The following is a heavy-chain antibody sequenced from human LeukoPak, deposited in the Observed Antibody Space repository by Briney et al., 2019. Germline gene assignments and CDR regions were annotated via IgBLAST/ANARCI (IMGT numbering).Heavy chain of an antibody. CDR1: GGSIMTTNC. V-gene: IGHV4-4*02. D-gene: IGHD1-26*01. CDR3: TRESGSFSPFGF. Sequence: PSGTLSLTCAVSGGSIMTTNCWSWVRQPPGKGLEWIGEVHLSGATNYNPSLESRVSMSIDTSKNQMSLKLTSVTAADTAVYFCTRESGSFSPFGFWGQGTLVTVSS. J-gene: IGHJ4*02. CDR2: VHLSGAT.